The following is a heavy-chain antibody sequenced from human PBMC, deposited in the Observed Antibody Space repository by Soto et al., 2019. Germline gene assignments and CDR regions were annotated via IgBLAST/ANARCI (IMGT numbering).Heavy chain of an antibody. CDR3: ARGYLIAAAGVPYYYYYMDV. D-gene: IGHD6-13*01. CDR1: GYTFTSYA. CDR2: INAGNGNT. Sequence: ASVKVSCKASGYTFTSYAMHWVRQAPGQRLEWMGWINAGNGNTKYSQKFQGRVTITRDTSASTAYMELSSLRSEDTAVYHCARGYLIAAAGVPYYYYYMDVWGKGTTVTVSS. V-gene: IGHV1-3*01. J-gene: IGHJ6*03.